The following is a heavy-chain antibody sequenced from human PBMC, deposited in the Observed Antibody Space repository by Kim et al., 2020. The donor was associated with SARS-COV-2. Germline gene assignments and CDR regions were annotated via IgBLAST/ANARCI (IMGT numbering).Heavy chain of an antibody. V-gene: IGHV3-30*04. CDR1: GFTFSSYA. CDR3: ARVGYSSSWYSVEYYYYYGGMDV. J-gene: IGHJ6*02. Sequence: GGSLRLSCAASGFTFSSYAMHWVRQAPGKGLEWVAVISYDGSNKYYADSVKGRFTISRDNSKNTLYLQMNSLRAEDTAVYYCARVGYSSSWYSVEYYYYYGGMDVWGQGTTVTVSS. D-gene: IGHD6-13*01. CDR2: ISYDGSNK.